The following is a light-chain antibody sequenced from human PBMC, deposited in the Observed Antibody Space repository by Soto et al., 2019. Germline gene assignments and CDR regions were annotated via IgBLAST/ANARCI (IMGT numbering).Light chain of an antibody. V-gene: IGKV3-20*01. CDR3: KQYGSSPLI. Sequence: IVLTQSPGTLSLSPGERATLSCRASQSVYSDFLAWYQQKPGQAPRLLIYGASSRATGIPDRFSGSGSGTDFTLTISRREPEDLVVNYCKQYGSSPLISGGGTKVEIK. CDR2: GAS. J-gene: IGKJ4*01. CDR1: QSVYSDF.